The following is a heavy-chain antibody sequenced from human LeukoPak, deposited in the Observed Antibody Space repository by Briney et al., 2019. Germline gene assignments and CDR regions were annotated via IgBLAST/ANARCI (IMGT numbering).Heavy chain of an antibody. D-gene: IGHD3/OR15-3a*01. V-gene: IGHV3-48*03. CDR1: GFTFANSE. J-gene: IGHJ4*02. CDR2: MTKDGASI. CDR3: AGGPLLRAQSFFGP. Sequence: GESLRLSCVASGFTFANSEMHWVRQAPGKGLEWLSYMTKDGASIYYADSVRGRFTISSDTAENSLYLHMNSLRAEDTALYYWAGGPLLRAQSFFGPRGQGTLVTVSS.